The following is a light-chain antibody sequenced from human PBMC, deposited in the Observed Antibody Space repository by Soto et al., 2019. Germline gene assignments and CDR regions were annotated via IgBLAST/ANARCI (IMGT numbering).Light chain of an antibody. CDR2: KAS. V-gene: IGKV1-5*03. Sequence: DILMTQSPSTLSASVGDRVTITCRASQSIKKWLAWYQQKPGRAPKLLIYKASNLETGVPSRFSGSGSGTEFTLTISSLQPDDFATYYCQEYSSYLWTFGQGTKVEIK. CDR3: QEYSSYLWT. J-gene: IGKJ1*01. CDR1: QSIKKW.